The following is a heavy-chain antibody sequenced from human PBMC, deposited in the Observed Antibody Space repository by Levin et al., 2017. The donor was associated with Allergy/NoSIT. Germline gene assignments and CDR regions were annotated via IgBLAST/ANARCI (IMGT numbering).Heavy chain of an antibody. CDR1: GFTFSSYG. V-gene: IGHV3-30*18. CDR3: AKEIAAAGTNYYYYYGMDV. Sequence: PGGSLRLSCAASGFTFSSYGMHWVRQAPGKGLEWVAVISYDGSNKYYADSVKGRFTISRDNSKNTLYLQMNSLRAEDTAVYYCAKEIAAAGTNYYYYYGMDVWGQGTTVTVSS. J-gene: IGHJ6*02. CDR2: ISYDGSNK. D-gene: IGHD6-13*01.